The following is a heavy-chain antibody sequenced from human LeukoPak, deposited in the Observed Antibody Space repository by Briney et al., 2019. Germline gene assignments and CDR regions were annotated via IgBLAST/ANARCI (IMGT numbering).Heavy chain of an antibody. D-gene: IGHD6-19*01. CDR3: AKAADSGWYWVDY. J-gene: IGHJ4*02. Sequence: PGRSLRLSCAASGFTFSGYAMHWVRQAPGKGLEWVAVISSDGTNKYYADSVKGRFTISRDNSMNTLYLQMNSLRAEDTAVYYCAKAADSGWYWVDYWGQGTLVTVSS. CDR1: GFTFSGYA. V-gene: IGHV3-30*18. CDR2: ISSDGTNK.